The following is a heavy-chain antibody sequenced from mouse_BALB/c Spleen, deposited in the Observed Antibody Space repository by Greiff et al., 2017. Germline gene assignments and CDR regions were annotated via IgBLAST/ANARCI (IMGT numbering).Heavy chain of an antibody. Sequence: EVQLQQSGTVLARPGASVKMSCKASGYSFTSYWMPWVKQRPGQGLEWIGAIYPGNSDTSYNQKFKGKAKLTAVTSASTAYMELSSLTNEDSAVYYCTRSGNYGYAAWFAYWGQGTLVTVSA. V-gene: IGHV1-5*01. J-gene: IGHJ3*01. D-gene: IGHD2-2*01. CDR1: GYSFTSYW. CDR2: IYPGNSDT. CDR3: TRSGNYGYAAWFAY.